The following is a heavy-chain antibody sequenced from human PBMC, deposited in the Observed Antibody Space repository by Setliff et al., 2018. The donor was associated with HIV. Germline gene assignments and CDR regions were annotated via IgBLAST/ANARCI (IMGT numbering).Heavy chain of an antibody. CDR2: LDSTGTS. Sequence: SETLSLTCTVSGDSITAYYWTWIRQPPGKGLEWIGRLDSTGTSSYNPSLESRVTMSVDTSKNQFSLTLTSVTAADTAVYYCARGSYTVRIDYWGQGTRVTVSS. J-gene: IGHJ4*02. V-gene: IGHV4-4*07. CDR1: GDSITAYY. D-gene: IGHD3-10*01. CDR3: ARGSYTVRIDY.